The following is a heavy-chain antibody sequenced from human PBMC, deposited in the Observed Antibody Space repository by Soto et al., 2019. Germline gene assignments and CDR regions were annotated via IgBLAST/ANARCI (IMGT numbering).Heavy chain of an antibody. CDR2: IYYSGTT. CDR3: ARVYGSGSLTNWFDP. V-gene: IGHV4-59*01. Sequence: SETLSLTCTVSGGSISSYYWSWIGQPPGKGLEWIGYIYYSGTTNYNPSLMSRVTISVDTSKNHFSLKLTSVTAADTAVYYCARVYGSGSLTNWFDPWGRGTLVTVSS. CDR1: GGSISSYY. J-gene: IGHJ5*02. D-gene: IGHD3-10*01.